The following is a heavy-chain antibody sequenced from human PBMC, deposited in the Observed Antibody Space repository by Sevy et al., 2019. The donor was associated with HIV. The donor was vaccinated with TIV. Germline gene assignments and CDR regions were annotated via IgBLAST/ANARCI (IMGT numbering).Heavy chain of an antibody. CDR3: TTWEQQLVQSFAY. V-gene: IGHV3-15*01. J-gene: IGHJ4*02. CDR2: IKSKTDGGTT. CDR1: GFTFSNAW. Sequence: GGSLRLSCAASGFTFSNAWMSWVRQAPGKGLEWVGRIKSKTDGGTTDYAAPVKGRFTISRDDSKNTLYLQMNSLKTEDTAVYYCTTWEQQLVQSFAYSGQGTLVTVSS. D-gene: IGHD6-13*01.